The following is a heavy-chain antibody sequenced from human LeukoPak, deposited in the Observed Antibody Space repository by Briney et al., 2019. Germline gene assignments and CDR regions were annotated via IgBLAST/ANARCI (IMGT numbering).Heavy chain of an antibody. V-gene: IGHV4-59*01. Sequence: SETLSLTCTVSGGSISSYYWSWIRQPPGKGLEWIGYIYYSGSTNYNPSLKSRVTISVGTSKNQFSLNLSSVTAADTAVYYCARLGYSSGWYYFDYWGQGTLVTVSS. CDR1: GGSISSYY. CDR3: ARLGYSSGWYYFDY. J-gene: IGHJ4*02. CDR2: IYYSGST. D-gene: IGHD6-19*01.